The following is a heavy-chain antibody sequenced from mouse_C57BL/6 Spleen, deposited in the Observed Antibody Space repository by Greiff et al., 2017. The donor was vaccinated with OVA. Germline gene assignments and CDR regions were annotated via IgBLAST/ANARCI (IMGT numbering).Heavy chain of an antibody. J-gene: IGHJ2*01. CDR2: IDPSDSYT. CDR3: ARGGTGDY. D-gene: IGHD3-3*01. CDR1: GYPFPSSW. Sequence: VQLQQSGAALVRPGTSVQLSCTASGYPFPSSWLHWVQQRPGQGLAWIGVIDPSDSYTNYNQKFKGKATLTVDTSSSTAYMHLSSLTSEDSAVYYCARGGTGDYWGQGTTLTVSS. V-gene: IGHV1-59*01.